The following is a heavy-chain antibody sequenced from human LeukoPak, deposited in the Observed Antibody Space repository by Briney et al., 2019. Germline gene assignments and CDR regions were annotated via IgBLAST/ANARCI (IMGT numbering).Heavy chain of an antibody. Sequence: GASVKVSCKASGYTFTGYYMHWVRQAPGQGLEWMGWINPNSGGTNYAQKFQGRVTMTRVTSISTAYMELSRLRSDDTAVYYCARSLGYCSSTSCSMTVWGQGTTVTVSS. CDR2: INPNSGGT. J-gene: IGHJ6*02. CDR3: ARSLGYCSSTSCSMTV. D-gene: IGHD2-2*01. V-gene: IGHV1-2*02. CDR1: GYTFTGYY.